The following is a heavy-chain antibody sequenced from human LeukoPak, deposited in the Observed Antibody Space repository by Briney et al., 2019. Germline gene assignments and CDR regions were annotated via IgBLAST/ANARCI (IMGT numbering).Heavy chain of an antibody. Sequence: GGALRLSCAASGFTVSSSYMSSVRQAPGKGLEWVSVIYIVGTTYYADSVKCRFTISRDNSKNTLYLQMNSLRAEDTAVYYCAKVDLVVVVAATGPNWFDPWGQGTLVTVSS. CDR3: AKVDLVVVVAATGPNWFDP. CDR2: IYIVGTT. J-gene: IGHJ5*02. D-gene: IGHD2-15*01. V-gene: IGHV3-53*01. CDR1: GFTVSSSY.